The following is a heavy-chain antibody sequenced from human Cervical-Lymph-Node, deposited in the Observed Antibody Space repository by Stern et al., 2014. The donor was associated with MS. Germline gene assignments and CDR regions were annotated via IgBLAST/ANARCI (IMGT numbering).Heavy chain of an antibody. CDR3: ATGAGDNWFDP. CDR1: GD. J-gene: IGHJ5*02. D-gene: IGHD3-10*01. V-gene: IGHV1-69*06. Sequence: QVQLVQSGADVKKPGSSVRVSCKASGDISWLRQAPGQGLEYMGGIIRPVGTAHYTQRFQVILTITADKATNTTYMELSSLRSDDTAIYYCATGAGDNWFDPWGQGTLVSVSS. CDR2: IIRPVGTA.